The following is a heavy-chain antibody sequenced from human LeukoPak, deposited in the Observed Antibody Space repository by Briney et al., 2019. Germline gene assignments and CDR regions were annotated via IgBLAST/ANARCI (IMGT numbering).Heavy chain of an antibody. D-gene: IGHD1-26*01. CDR3: ARDPSYSENLDY. J-gene: IGHJ4*02. Sequence: GGSLRLACAASGFTFSSYWMHWVRQAPGKGLVWVSRINSDGSSTTYADSVKGRFTISRDNAKNTLYLQMNSLRAEDTAVYYCARDPSYSENLDYWGQGTLVTVSS. V-gene: IGHV3-74*01. CDR2: INSDGSST. CDR1: GFTFSSYW.